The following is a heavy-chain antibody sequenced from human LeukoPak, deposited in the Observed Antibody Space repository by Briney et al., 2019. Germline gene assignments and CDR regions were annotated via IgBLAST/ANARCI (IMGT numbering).Heavy chain of an antibody. CDR2: ISYDGSNK. CDR3: AREVDHYYDSSGYQGYFDY. Sequence: GGSLRLSCAASGFTFSSYAMHWVRQAPGKGLEWVAVISYDGSNKYYADSVKGRFTISRDNSKNTLYLQMNSLRAEDTAVYYCAREVDHYYDSSGYQGYFDYWGQGTLVTVSS. CDR1: GFTFSSYA. J-gene: IGHJ4*02. V-gene: IGHV3-30-3*01. D-gene: IGHD3-22*01.